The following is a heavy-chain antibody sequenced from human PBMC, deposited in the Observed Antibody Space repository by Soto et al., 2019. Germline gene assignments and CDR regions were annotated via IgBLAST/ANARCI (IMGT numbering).Heavy chain of an antibody. CDR1: GYTFTSYA. V-gene: IGHV1-3*01. D-gene: IGHD3-9*01. CDR3: ARDLVRYYDILTGQGQPSGAFDI. J-gene: IGHJ3*02. CDR2: INAGNGNT. Sequence: GASVKVSCKASGYTFTSYAMHWVRQAPGQRLEWMGWINAGNGNTKYSQKFQGRVTITRDTSASTAYMELSSLRSEDTAVYYCARDLVRYYDILTGQGQPSGAFDIWGQGTMVTVSS.